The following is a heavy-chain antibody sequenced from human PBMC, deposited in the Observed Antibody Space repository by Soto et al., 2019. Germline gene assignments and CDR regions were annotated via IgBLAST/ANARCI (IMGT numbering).Heavy chain of an antibody. CDR3: ARHPGGRGYYYGMDV. CDR1: GGTFSSYA. D-gene: IGHD2-15*01. CDR2: IIPIFGAA. J-gene: IGHJ6*02. V-gene: IGHV1-69*13. Sequence: SVKVSCKASGGTFSSYAISWGRQAPGQGLEWMGGIIPIFGAANYAQKFQGRVTITADESTSTAYMELSSLRSEDTAVYYCARHPGGRGYYYGMDVWGQGTTVTVSS.